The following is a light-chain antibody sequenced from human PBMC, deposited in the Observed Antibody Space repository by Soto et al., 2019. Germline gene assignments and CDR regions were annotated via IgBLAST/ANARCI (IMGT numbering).Light chain of an antibody. V-gene: IGKV3-20*01. CDR3: QQYGSSLWT. Sequence: EIVLTQSPCTLSLSPGERSTLSSRASQSVSSSRLAWYQQKPGQAPRLLIYGASSRATDITDRFSGSGSGTDFTITISRLEPEDFAVYYCQQYGSSLWTFGPGTKVDIK. CDR1: QSVSSSR. CDR2: GAS. J-gene: IGKJ1*01.